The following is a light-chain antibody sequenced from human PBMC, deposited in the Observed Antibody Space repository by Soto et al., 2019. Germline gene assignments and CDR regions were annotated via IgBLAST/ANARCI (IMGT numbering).Light chain of an antibody. CDR2: DAS. V-gene: IGKV1-27*01. J-gene: IGKJ2*01. Sequence: DIQMTQSPSSLSASVGDRVTITCRASQDISNFLAWYQQKRGKVPKLLVYDASTLQSGVPTRFSGSGSGTHFTLTISSLQPEDVASYYCQEYNSLLYTFGQGTKLEIK. CDR1: QDISNF. CDR3: QEYNSLLYT.